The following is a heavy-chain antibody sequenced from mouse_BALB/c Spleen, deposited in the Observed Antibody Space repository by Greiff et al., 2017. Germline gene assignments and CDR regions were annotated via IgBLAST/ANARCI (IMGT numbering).Heavy chain of an antibody. CDR1: GCTFTDYY. J-gene: IGHJ3*01. V-gene: IGHV1-84*02. D-gene: IGHD2-14*01. CDR2: IYPGSGNT. Sequence: LQESGPELVKPGASVKISCKASGCTFTDYYTNWVKQKPGQGLEWIGWIYPGSGNTKYNEKFKGKATLTVDTSSSTAYMQLSSLTSEDTAVYFCARSPYYRPFAYWGQGTLVTVSA. CDR3: ARSPYYRPFAY.